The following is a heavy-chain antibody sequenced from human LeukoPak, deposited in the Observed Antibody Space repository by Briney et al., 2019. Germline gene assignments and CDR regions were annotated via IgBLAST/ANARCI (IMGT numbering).Heavy chain of an antibody. J-gene: IGHJ4*02. V-gene: IGHV3-7*01. D-gene: IGHD4-17*01. CDR1: GFTFSSYW. CDR2: INKDGSET. Sequence: GSLRLSCAASGFTFSSYWMSWVRQAPGKGLEWVANINKDGSETYYVDSVKGRFTISRDNSKNTLYLQMNSLRAEDTAVYYCARAQSTVQASLDYWGQGTLVTVSS. CDR3: ARAQSTVQASLDY.